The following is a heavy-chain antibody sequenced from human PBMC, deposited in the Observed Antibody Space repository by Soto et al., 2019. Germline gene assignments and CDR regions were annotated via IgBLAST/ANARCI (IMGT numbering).Heavy chain of an antibody. CDR2: IIPIFGTA. CDR3: ARVGDDSSGYYSDS. D-gene: IGHD3-22*01. Sequence: QVQLVQSGAAAKKHGSSVKVSGKASGGTFSSYAISWVRQATGPGLEWLGGIIPIFGTANCAQKFQGRVTITADESTSTAYMELSSLRSEDTAVYYCARVGDDSSGYYSDSWGQGTLVTVSS. CDR1: GGTFSSYA. V-gene: IGHV1-69*01. J-gene: IGHJ4*02.